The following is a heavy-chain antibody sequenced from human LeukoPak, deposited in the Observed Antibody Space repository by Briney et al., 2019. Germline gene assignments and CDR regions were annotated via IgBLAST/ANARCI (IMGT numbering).Heavy chain of an antibody. D-gene: IGHD4-11*01. CDR3: AKAGDYSYFDY. Sequence: GGSLRLSCAASGFTFSTYSMNWVRQAPGKGLEWVSSISSSGSYIYYADSVKGRFTISRDNAKNSLYLQIDSLRAEDTAVYYCAKAGDYSYFDYWGQGTLVTVSS. J-gene: IGHJ4*02. V-gene: IGHV3-21*04. CDR1: GFTFSTYS. CDR2: ISSSGSYI.